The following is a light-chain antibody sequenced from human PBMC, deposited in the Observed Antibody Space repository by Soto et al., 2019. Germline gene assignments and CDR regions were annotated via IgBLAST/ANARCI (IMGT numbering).Light chain of an antibody. CDR1: QSISIY. V-gene: IGKV1-39*01. J-gene: IGKJ4*01. CDR3: QQSYRTPT. Sequence: DIQMTQSPSSLSASVGDRVTITCRASQSISIYLNWYQQKPGKAPMLLIYAASSLQSGVPSRFGGSGSGTDFTLTISSLQPEDFATYYCQQSYRTPTFGGGTKVEIK. CDR2: AAS.